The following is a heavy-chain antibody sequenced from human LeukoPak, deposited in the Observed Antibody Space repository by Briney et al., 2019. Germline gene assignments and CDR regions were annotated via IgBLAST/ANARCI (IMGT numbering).Heavy chain of an antibody. J-gene: IGHJ5*02. CDR2: IYYSGST. CDR3: ASPTIFGVVPAGP. D-gene: IGHD3-3*01. Sequence: SETLSLTCTVSSGSIGSSSNYWGWIRQPPGKGLEWLGNIYYSGSTNYNPSPKSLVTISIDPSNNQFSLKLSSVTAADTAVYFCASPTIFGVVPAGPWGQGASVIVSS. CDR1: SGSIGSSSNY. V-gene: IGHV4-39*01.